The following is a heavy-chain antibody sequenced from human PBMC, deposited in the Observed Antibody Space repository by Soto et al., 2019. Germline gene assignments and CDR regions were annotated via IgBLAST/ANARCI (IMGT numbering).Heavy chain of an antibody. CDR2: IRTTGNS. V-gene: IGHV3-23*01. Sequence: GGSLRLSCAASGFTFSSYAMRWVRQVPGEGLEWVSSIRTTGNSYYADSGKVRFTISRDNSQNTLYLQMNSLRAEDTAVYYCAKSPETYCTSGVCAWFDPWGLGTLVTVSS. CDR1: GFTFSSYA. J-gene: IGHJ5*02. CDR3: AKSPETYCTSGVCAWFDP. D-gene: IGHD2-8*01.